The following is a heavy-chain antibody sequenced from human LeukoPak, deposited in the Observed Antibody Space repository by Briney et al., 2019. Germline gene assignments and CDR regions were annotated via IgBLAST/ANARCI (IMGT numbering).Heavy chain of an antibody. V-gene: IGHV4-61*02. CDR2: IHASGNT. CDR3: ASYREAYDLDPHGLDV. J-gene: IGHJ3*01. CDR1: GASVSTTAYF. D-gene: IGHD5-24*01. Sequence: PSETLSLTCSVPGASVSTTAYFWYWIRQPAGEGLEWIGRIHASGNTHYNPSLKSRVTMSLDASKNQFSLTMNSVTAADSAVYFCASYREAYDLDPHGLDVWGRGTVVTVSS.